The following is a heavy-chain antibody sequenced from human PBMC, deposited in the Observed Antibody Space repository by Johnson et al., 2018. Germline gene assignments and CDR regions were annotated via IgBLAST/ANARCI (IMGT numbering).Heavy chain of an antibody. CDR3: AKDRGYSSSWYPYEAFGS. CDR2: ISGSGGST. J-gene: IGHJ3*02. D-gene: IGHD6-13*01. Sequence: EVQLVESGGGLVQPGGSLRLSCAASGFTFSSYAMSWVRQAPGKGLEWVSAISGSGGSTYYADSVKGRFTISRDNSKNTLYLQMNSLRAEDKAGYDCAKDRGYSSSWYPYEAFGSWGQGKMVTVSS. V-gene: IGHV3-23*04. CDR1: GFTFSSYA.